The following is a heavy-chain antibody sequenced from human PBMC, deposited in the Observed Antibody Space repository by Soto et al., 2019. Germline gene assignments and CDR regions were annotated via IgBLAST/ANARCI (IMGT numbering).Heavy chain of an antibody. CDR1: GYTFTSSF. CDR2: INPSGGST. Sequence: ASVKVSCKASGYTFTSSFMHWLRQAPGQGLEWMGIINPSGGSTSYAQKFQGRVTMTRDTSTSTVYMELSSLRSEDTAVYYCARDAHGGSYFYYYYYGMDVWGQGTTVTVSS. D-gene: IGHD1-26*01. CDR3: ARDAHGGSYFYYYYYGMDV. J-gene: IGHJ6*02. V-gene: IGHV1-46*01.